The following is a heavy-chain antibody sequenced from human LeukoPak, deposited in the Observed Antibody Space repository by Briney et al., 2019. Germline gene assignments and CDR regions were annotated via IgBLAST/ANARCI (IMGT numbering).Heavy chain of an antibody. J-gene: IGHJ6*03. CDR1: GFSISNYI. Sequence: PGGSLRLSCAASGFSISNYIMNWVRQAPGKGLEWVSSISASTTYIYYADSVKGRFTISRDNAKNALYLEMNSLRAEDTAMYYCTRDGLDHYSYYFIDVWGKGTTVTVSS. CDR3: TRDGLDHYSYYFIDV. D-gene: IGHD3/OR15-3a*01. V-gene: IGHV3-21*01. CDR2: ISASTTYI.